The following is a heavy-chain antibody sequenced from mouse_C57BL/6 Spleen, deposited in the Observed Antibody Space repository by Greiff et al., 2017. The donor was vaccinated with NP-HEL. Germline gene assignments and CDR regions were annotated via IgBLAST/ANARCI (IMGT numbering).Heavy chain of an antibody. CDR1: GYTFTSYW. V-gene: IGHV1-72*01. J-gene: IGHJ4*01. CDR3: ARSGYGSSYGSYAMDY. Sequence: QVQLKQPGAELVKPGASVKLSCKASGYTFTSYWMHWVKQRPGRGLEWIGRIDPNSGGTKYNEKFKSKATLTVDKPSSTAYMQLSSLTSEDSAVYYCARSGYGSSYGSYAMDYWGQGTSVTVSS. CDR2: IDPNSGGT. D-gene: IGHD1-1*01.